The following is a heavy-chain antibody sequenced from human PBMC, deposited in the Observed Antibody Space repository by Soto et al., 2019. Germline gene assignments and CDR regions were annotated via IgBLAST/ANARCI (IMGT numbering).Heavy chain of an antibody. CDR1: GGSFSSSSYY. Sequence: QLQLQESGPGLVKPSETLSLTCTVSGGSFSSSSYYWVWIRQPPGKGLEWIGSIYYSGSTYYNPSLKRRVTISVDTSKNQFSLKLSSVTAADTAVYYCARQGITIFGVVIKSRYYYYMDVWGKGTTVTVSS. J-gene: IGHJ6*03. V-gene: IGHV4-39*01. CDR2: IYYSGST. CDR3: ARQGITIFGVVIKSRYYYYMDV. D-gene: IGHD3-3*01.